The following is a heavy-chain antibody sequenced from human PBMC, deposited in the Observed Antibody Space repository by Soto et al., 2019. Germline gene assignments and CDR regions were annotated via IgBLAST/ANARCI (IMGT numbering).Heavy chain of an antibody. CDR2: IYYSGST. Sequence: SETLSLTCTVSGGSISSSSYYWGWIRQPPGKGLEWIGSIYYSGSTYYNPSLKSRVTISVDTSKNQFSLKLSSVTAADTAVYYCARHGSTSSHYYYYGMDVWGQGTTVTVS. J-gene: IGHJ6*02. D-gene: IGHD2-2*01. CDR3: ARHGSTSSHYYYYGMDV. V-gene: IGHV4-39*01. CDR1: GGSISSSSYY.